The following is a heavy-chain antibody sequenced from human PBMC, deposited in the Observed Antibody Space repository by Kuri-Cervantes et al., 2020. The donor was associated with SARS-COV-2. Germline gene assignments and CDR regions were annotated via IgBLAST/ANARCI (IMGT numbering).Heavy chain of an antibody. CDR2: ISSSGSTI. CDR3: ARTYDFWSGYSSALIDY. V-gene: IGHV3-48*03. Sequence: GESLKISCAAPGFTFSSYEMNWVRQAPGKGLEWVSYISSSGSTIYYADSVKGRFTIPRDNAKNSLYLQMNSLRAEDTAVYYCARTYDFWSGYSSALIDYWGQGTLVTVSS. D-gene: IGHD3-3*01. J-gene: IGHJ4*02. CDR1: GFTFSSYE.